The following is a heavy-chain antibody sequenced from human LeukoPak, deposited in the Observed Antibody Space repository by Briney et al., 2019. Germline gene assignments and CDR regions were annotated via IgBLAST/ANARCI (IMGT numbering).Heavy chain of an antibody. CDR3: VSFYETY. CDR2: ISGSAHKI. Sequence: GGSLRLSCVVSGFTFSDYAMSWVRQAPEKGLDWVSVISGSAHKIRYADSVKGRFTISKDNAKNTVYLQMNSLRAEDTAVYYCVSFYETYWGRGTLVTVSS. CDR1: GFTFSDYA. D-gene: IGHD2/OR15-2a*01. V-gene: IGHV3-23*01. J-gene: IGHJ4*02.